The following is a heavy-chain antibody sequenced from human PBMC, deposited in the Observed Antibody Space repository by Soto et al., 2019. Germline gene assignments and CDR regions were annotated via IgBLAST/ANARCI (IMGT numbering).Heavy chain of an antibody. D-gene: IGHD6-13*01. J-gene: IGHJ5*02. CDR2: IDWDDDK. Sequence: SGPRGEPTQTLTLTCTFSGFSLSTSGMCVSWIRQPPGKALEWLALIDWDDDKYYSTSLKTRLTISKDTSKNQVVLTMTNMDPVDTATYYCARILAAARAFDPWGQGTLVTVSS. CDR1: GFSLSTSGMC. CDR3: ARILAAARAFDP. V-gene: IGHV2-70*01.